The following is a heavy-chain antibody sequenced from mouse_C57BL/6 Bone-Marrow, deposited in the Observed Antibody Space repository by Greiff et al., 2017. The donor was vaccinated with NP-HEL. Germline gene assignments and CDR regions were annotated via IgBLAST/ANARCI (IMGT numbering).Heavy chain of an antibody. V-gene: IGHV1-64*01. Sequence: VQLQQPGAELVKPGASVKLSCKASGYTFTSYWMHWVKQRPGQGLEWIGMIHPNSGSTNYNEKFKSKATLTVDKSSSTAYMQLSSLTSEDSAVYYCARLLTTDLYAMDYWGQGTSVTVSS. J-gene: IGHJ4*01. CDR3: ARLLTTDLYAMDY. CDR2: IHPNSGST. D-gene: IGHD1-1*01. CDR1: GYTFTSYW.